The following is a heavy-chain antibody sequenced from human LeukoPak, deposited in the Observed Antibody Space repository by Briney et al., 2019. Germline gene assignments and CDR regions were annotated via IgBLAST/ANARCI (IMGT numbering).Heavy chain of an antibody. CDR3: ARGAYCGSDCYSWYFQH. J-gene: IGHJ1*01. D-gene: IGHD2-21*02. V-gene: IGHV3-21*01. CDR1: GFTFSSYS. CDR2: ISSSSSYI. Sequence: GGSLRLSCAASGFTFSSYSMNWVRQAPGKGLEWVSSISSSSSYIYYADSVKGRFTISRDNAKNALYLQMSSLRAEDTAVYYCARGAYCGSDCYSWYFQHWGQGTLVTVSS.